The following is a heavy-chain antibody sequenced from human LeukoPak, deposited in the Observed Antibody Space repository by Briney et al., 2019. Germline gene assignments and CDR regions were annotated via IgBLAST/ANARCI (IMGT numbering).Heavy chain of an antibody. V-gene: IGHV3-74*01. CDR1: GFAFSSYW. D-gene: IGHD3-10*02. J-gene: IGHJ6*04. CDR2: ITNDASAT. Sequence: PGGSLRLSCAASGFAFSSYWMHWVRQVPGKGLVWVSRITNDASATSYADSVKGRFTISRDNAKNSLYLQMNSLRAEDTAVYYCAELGITMIGGVWGKGTTVTISS. CDR3: AELGITMIGGV.